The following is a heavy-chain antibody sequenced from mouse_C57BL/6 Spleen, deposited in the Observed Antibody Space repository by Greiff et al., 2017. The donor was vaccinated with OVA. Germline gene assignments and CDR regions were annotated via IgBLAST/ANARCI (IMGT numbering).Heavy chain of an antibody. CDR1: GFNIKDDY. CDR2: IDPENGDT. Sequence: EVQLQQSGAELVRPGASVKLSCTASGFNIKDDYMHWVKQRPEQGLEWIGWIDPENGDTEYASKFQGKATITADTSSNTAYLQLSSLTSEDTAVYYCTTYYGKGFAYWGHGTLVTVSA. J-gene: IGHJ3*01. V-gene: IGHV14-4*01. CDR3: TTYYGKGFAY. D-gene: IGHD1-1*01.